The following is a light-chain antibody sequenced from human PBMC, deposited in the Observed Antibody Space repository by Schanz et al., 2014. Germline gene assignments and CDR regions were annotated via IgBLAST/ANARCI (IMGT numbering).Light chain of an antibody. CDR2: GNS. J-gene: IGLJ3*02. Sequence: QSVLTQPPSVSAAPGQRVTISCTGSSSNIGAGYDVHWYQQLPGTAPKLLIYGNSNRPSGVPDRFSGSRSGTSASLAITGLQAEDEGDYYCQCYDSSLSGWRVFGGGTKLTVL. V-gene: IGLV1-40*01. CDR1: SSNIGAGYD. CDR3: QCYDSSLSGWRV.